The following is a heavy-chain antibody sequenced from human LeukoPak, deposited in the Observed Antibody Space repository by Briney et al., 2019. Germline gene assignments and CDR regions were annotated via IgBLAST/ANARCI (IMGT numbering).Heavy chain of an antibody. Sequence: SQTLSLTCAITGDSVSSDIAAWNWIRQSPSRGLEWLGRTYYRSKWYHDYAVSVNSPIIINADTSKNQFSLQLNSVTPEDTAVYYCTRDREGGFKLDYWGRGTLVTVSS. D-gene: IGHD5-24*01. CDR2: TYYRSKWYH. CDR3: TRDREGGFKLDY. J-gene: IGHJ4*02. V-gene: IGHV6-1*01. CDR1: GDSVSSDIAA.